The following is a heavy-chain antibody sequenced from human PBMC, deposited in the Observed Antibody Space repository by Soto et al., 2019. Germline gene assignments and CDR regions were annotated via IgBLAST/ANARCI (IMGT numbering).Heavy chain of an antibody. CDR1: GGSISSYY. CDR2: IYYSGST. J-gene: IGHJ4*02. V-gene: IGHV4-59*08. D-gene: IGHD3-10*01. CDR3: ARGLVYYYGSGSYYTKAGFDY. Sequence: PSETLSLTCTFSGGSISSYYWIWIRQPPGKGLEWIGYIYYSGSTNYNPSLKSRVTISVDTSKNQFSLKLSSVTAADTAVYYCARGLVYYYGSGSYYTKAGFDYWGQGTLVTVS.